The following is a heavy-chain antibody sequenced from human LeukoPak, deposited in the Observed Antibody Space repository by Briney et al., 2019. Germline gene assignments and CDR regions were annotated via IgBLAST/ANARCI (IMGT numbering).Heavy chain of an antibody. CDR1: GFIFSSYG. CDR2: ISSSSSYI. D-gene: IGHD1-14*01. V-gene: IGHV3-21*01. Sequence: GSLRLSCAASGFIFSSYGMHWVRQAPGKGLEWVSSISSSSSYIYYADSVKGRFTISRDNAKNSLYLQMNSLRAEDTAVYYCARVSGPNGDYWGQGTLVTVSS. CDR3: ARVSGPNGDY. J-gene: IGHJ4*02.